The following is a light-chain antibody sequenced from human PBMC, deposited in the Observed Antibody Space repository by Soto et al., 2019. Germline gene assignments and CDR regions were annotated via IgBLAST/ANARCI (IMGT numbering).Light chain of an antibody. V-gene: IGKV3D-15*01. CDR2: GAS. J-gene: IGKJ4*01. CDR1: QSVSND. CDR3: LQYSVWPLT. Sequence: TLSVSPGERAALSWRASQSVSNDLAWYQQKPGQPPRLLIFGASTRATGIPARLSGSGSEAEFALTISTLQSEDFAVYYCLQYSVWPLTFGGGPTVDI.